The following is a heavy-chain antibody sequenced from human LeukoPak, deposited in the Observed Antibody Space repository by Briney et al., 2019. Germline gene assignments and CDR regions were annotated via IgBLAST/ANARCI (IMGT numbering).Heavy chain of an antibody. CDR2: ISGSGGST. CDR1: GITLSNYG. D-gene: IGHD2-21*01. V-gene: IGHV3-23*01. Sequence: PGGSLRLSCAVSGITLSNYGMNWVRQSPGKGLEWVAGISGSGGSTNYADSVKGRFTISRDNPKNTLVLQMNRLSAEDTAVYFCAKRGVVIRVILVGFHREAYYFDSWGQGALVTVSS. CDR3: AKRGVVIRVILVGFHREAYYFDS. J-gene: IGHJ4*02.